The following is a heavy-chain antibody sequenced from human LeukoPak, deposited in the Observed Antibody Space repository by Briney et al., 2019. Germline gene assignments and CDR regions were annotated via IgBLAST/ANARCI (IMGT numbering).Heavy chain of an antibody. Sequence: SVTVSCKASGGTFSSYAISWVRQAPGQGLEWMGGIIPIFGTANYAQKFQGRVTITADESTSTAYMELSSLRSEDTAVYYCARCPVRGVINWFDPWGQGTLVTVSS. CDR3: ARCPVRGVINWFDP. CDR2: IIPIFGTA. J-gene: IGHJ5*02. V-gene: IGHV1-69*01. CDR1: GGTFSSYA. D-gene: IGHD3-10*01.